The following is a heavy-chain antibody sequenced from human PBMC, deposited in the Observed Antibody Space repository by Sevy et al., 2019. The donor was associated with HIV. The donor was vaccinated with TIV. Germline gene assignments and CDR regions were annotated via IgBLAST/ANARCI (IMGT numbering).Heavy chain of an antibody. CDR3: ARVCPYGSGSFRPY. Sequence: SGPTLVKPTQTLTLTCTFSGFSLTSTGMCVSWIRQPPGNALEWLALIDWGDDKYYTTSLKTRLTISKDTSKNQMVLTMTNMDPVDTATYFCARVCPYGSGSFRPYWGQGTLVTVSS. CDR1: GFSLTSTGMC. V-gene: IGHV2-70*01. D-gene: IGHD3-10*01. J-gene: IGHJ4*02. CDR2: IDWGDDK.